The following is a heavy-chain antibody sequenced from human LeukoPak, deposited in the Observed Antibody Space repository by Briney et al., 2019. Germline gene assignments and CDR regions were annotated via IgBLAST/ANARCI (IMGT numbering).Heavy chain of an antibody. CDR3: ARGGIAAAVT. CDR2: IHYSGST. V-gene: IGHV4-39*07. Sequence: PSETLSLTCTVSGGSISSSSYYWGWIRQPPGKGLEWIGSIHYSGSTNYNPSLKSRVTISVDTSKNQFSLKLSSVTAADTAVYYCARGGIAAAVTWGQGTLVTVSS. J-gene: IGHJ4*02. D-gene: IGHD6-13*01. CDR1: GGSISSSSYY.